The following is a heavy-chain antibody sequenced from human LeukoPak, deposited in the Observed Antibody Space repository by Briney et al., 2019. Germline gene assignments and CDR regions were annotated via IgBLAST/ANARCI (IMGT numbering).Heavy chain of an antibody. CDR1: GFTVSSNY. D-gene: IGHD6-13*01. CDR3: ARDRIAAAGNWFDP. Sequence: GGSLRLSCAASGFTVSSNYMSWVRQAPGKGLEWVSRINSDGSSTSYADSVKGRFTISRDNAKNTLYLQMNSLRAEDTAVYYCARDRIAAAGNWFDPWGQGTLVTVSS. CDR2: INSDGSST. V-gene: IGHV3-74*01. J-gene: IGHJ5*02.